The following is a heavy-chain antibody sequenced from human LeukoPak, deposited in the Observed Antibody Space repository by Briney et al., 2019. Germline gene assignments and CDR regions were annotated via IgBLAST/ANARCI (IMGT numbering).Heavy chain of an antibody. CDR1: GGSVSSGSYY. V-gene: IGHV4-61*01. CDR3: ARGAPSGSYLDY. D-gene: IGHD1-26*01. CDR2: IYYSGST. J-gene: IGHJ4*02. Sequence: SETLSLTCTVSGGSVSSGSYYWSWIRQPPGKGLEWIGYIYYSGSTNYNPSLKSRVTISVDTSENQFSLKLSSVTAADTAVYYCARGAPSGSYLDYWGQGTLVTVSS.